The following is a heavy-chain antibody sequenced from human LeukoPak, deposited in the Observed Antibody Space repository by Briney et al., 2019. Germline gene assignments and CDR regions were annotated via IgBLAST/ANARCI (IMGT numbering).Heavy chain of an antibody. V-gene: IGHV5-51*01. CDR3: ARHHSSSYNDGMDV. J-gene: IGHJ6*02. CDR2: INPGDSDT. CDR1: GYSFSRYW. D-gene: IGHD6-13*01. Sequence: GESLKISCKSSGYSFSRYWIGWVRQMPGKGLEWMGIINPGDSDTRYSPPFQGQVAISADKSISTAYLQWSSLKASDTAMYYCARHHSSSYNDGMDVWGQGTTVTVFS.